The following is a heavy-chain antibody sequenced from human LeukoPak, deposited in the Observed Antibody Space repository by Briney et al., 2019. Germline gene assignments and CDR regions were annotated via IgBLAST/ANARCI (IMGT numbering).Heavy chain of an antibody. CDR1: GFTFSNYL. V-gene: IGHV3-23*01. Sequence: PGGSLRLSCVASGFTFSNYLMNWVRQAPGKGLEWVSGISHSGSSIYYADSVKGRFTISRDNSKNTLYLQMDRLRVEDTAVYYCAMALDYWGQGTQVTVSS. CDR3: AMALDY. J-gene: IGHJ4*02. CDR2: ISHSGSSI.